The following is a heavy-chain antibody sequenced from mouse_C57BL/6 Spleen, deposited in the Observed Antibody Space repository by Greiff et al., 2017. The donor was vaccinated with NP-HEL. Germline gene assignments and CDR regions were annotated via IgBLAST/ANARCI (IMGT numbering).Heavy chain of an antibody. D-gene: IGHD3-2*02. Sequence: QVQLQQPGAELVMPGASVKLSCKASGYTFTSYWMHWVKQRPGQGLEWIGEIDPSDSYTNYNQKFKGKSTLTVDKSSSTAYMQLSSLTSEDSAVYYCARGTAQARYYYAMDYWGQGTSVTVSS. J-gene: IGHJ4*01. V-gene: IGHV1-69*01. CDR2: IDPSDSYT. CDR3: ARGTAQARYYYAMDY. CDR1: GYTFTSYW.